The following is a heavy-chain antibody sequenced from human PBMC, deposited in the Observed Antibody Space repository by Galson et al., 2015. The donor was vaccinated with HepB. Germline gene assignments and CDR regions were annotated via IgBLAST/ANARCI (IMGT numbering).Heavy chain of an antibody. D-gene: IGHD2-2*02. Sequence: SVKVSCKASGYTFTGYYMHWVRQAPGQGLEWMGWINPNSGGTNYAQKFQGWVTMTRDTSISTAYMELSRLRSDDTAVYYCAREVVVPAAIPNPPSLDYYGMDVWGQGTTVTVSS. CDR3: AREVVVPAAIPNPPSLDYYGMDV. J-gene: IGHJ6*02. V-gene: IGHV1-2*04. CDR1: GYTFTGYY. CDR2: INPNSGGT.